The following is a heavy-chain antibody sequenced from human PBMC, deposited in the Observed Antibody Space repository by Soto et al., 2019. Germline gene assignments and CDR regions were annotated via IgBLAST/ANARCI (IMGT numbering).Heavy chain of an antibody. CDR1: GYTFTGYY. Sequence: ASVKVSFKASGYTFTGYYMHWVRQAPGQGLEWMGWINPNSGGTNYAQKCQGWVTMTRDTSISTAYMELSRLRSDDTAVYYCAREARDYVDCSSTSCYRNDAFDIWGQGTMVTVSS. CDR3: AREARDYVDCSSTSCYRNDAFDI. D-gene: IGHD2-2*02. J-gene: IGHJ3*02. CDR2: INPNSGGT. V-gene: IGHV1-2*04.